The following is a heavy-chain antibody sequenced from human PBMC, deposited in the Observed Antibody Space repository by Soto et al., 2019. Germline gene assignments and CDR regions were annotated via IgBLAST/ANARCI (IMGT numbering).Heavy chain of an antibody. CDR2: ISYDGSNK. Sequence: AGGSLRLSCAASGFTFSSYAMHWVRQAPGKGLEWVAVISYDGSNKYYADSVKGRFTISRDNSKNTLYLQMNSLRAEDTAVYYCARGRSHYDILTGSYGMDVWGQGTTVTVSS. V-gene: IGHV3-30-3*01. CDR3: ARGRSHYDILTGSYGMDV. J-gene: IGHJ6*02. CDR1: GFTFSSYA. D-gene: IGHD3-9*01.